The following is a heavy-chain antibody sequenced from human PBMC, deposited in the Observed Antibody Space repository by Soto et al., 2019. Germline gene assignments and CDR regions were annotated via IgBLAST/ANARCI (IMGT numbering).Heavy chain of an antibody. J-gene: IGHJ4*02. V-gene: IGHV3-23*01. CDR1: GFTFSSYA. D-gene: IGHD2-2*01. CDR2: ISGSGGST. CDR3: AKDSDQEGYCSSTSCYAGYFDY. Sequence: PGGSLRLSWAASGFTFSSYAMSWVRQAPGKGLEWVSAISGSGGSTYYADSVKGQFTISRDNSKNTLYLQMNSLRAEDTAVYYCAKDSDQEGYCSSTSCYAGYFDYWGQGPLVTVSS.